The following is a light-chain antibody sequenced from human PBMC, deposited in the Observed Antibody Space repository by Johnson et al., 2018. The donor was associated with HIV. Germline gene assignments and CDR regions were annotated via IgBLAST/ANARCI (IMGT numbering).Light chain of an antibody. CDR3: GTWDSSLRVGF. CDR2: DNN. Sequence: VLTQPPSVSAAPGQKVTISCSGSSSNIGNNYVSWYQQLPGTAPKLLIYDNNKRPSGIPDRFSGSKSGTSATLGITGLQTGDEADYYCGTWDSSLRVGFFGTGTKGTVL. J-gene: IGLJ1*01. CDR1: SSNIGNNY. V-gene: IGLV1-51*01.